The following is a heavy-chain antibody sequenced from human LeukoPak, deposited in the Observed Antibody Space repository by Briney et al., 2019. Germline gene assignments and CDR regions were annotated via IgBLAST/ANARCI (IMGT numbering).Heavy chain of an antibody. J-gene: IGHJ5*02. CDR1: GGSISSYY. V-gene: IGHV4-59*13. D-gene: IGHD1-7*01. CDR3: ARPVTAGGELWFDP. CDR2: IYYSGST. Sequence: SETLSLTCTVSGGSISSYYWSWIRQPPGKGLEWIGYIYYSGSTNYKPSLKSRVTISVDTSKNQFSLKLSSVTAADTAVYYCARPVTAGGELWFDPWGQGTLVTVSS.